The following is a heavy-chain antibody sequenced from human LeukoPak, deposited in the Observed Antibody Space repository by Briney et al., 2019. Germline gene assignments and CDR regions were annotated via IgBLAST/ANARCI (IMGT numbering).Heavy chain of an antibody. V-gene: IGHV1-2*02. CDR1: GYTFTSYG. J-gene: IGHJ2*01. CDR2: INLNTGGT. Sequence: ASVKVSCKASGYTFTSYGISWVRQAPGQGPEWMGWINLNTGGTNYAQKFDGRFSMTRDTSINTAFMELSGLTFDDTAVYYCGSVRGILSYFDLWGRGTLVTVSS. CDR3: GSVRGILSYFDL. D-gene: IGHD3-16*01.